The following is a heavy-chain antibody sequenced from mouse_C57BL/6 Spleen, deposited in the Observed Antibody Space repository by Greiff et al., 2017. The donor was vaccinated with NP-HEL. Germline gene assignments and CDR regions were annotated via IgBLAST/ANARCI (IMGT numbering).Heavy chain of an antibody. V-gene: IGHV1-55*01. CDR2: IYPGSGST. CDR1: VYTFPSYW. Sequence: QVQLQQPGAELVKPGASVKMSCKASVYTFPSYWITWVKQRPGPGLEWIGDIYPGSGSTNYNEKFQCKATLTVDTSSSTAYMQLSSLTSEDSAVYYCAGIQDDGAWFAYWGQGTLVTVSA. D-gene: IGHD2-3*01. CDR3: AGIQDDGAWFAY. J-gene: IGHJ3*01.